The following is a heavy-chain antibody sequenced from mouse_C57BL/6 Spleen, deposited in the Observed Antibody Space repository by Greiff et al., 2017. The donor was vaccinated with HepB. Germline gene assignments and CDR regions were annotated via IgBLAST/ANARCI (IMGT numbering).Heavy chain of an antibody. J-gene: IGHJ1*03. D-gene: IGHD2-4*01. CDR2: ISYDGSN. Sequence: EVQLQQSGPGLVKPSQSLSLTCSVTGYSITSGYYWNWIRQFPGNKLEWMGYISYDGSNNYNPSLKNRISITRDTSKNQFFLKLNSVTTEDTATYYWARRYDYDWYFDVWGTGTTVTVSS. CDR3: ARRYDYDWYFDV. V-gene: IGHV3-6*01. CDR1: GYSITSGYY.